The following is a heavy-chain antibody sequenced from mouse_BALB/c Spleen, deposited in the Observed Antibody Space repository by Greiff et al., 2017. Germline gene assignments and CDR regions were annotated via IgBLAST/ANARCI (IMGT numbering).Heavy chain of an antibody. D-gene: IGHD2-4*01. J-gene: IGHJ3*01. V-gene: IGHV5-6*01. CDR2: ISSGGSYT. Sequence: EVKLVESGGDLVKPGGSLKLSCAASGFTFSSYGMSWVRQTPDKRLEWVATISSGGSYTYYPDSVKGRFTISRDNAKNTLYLQMSSLKSEDTAMYYCARHAYDYDGLLPFAYWGQGTLVTVSA. CDR3: ARHAYDYDGLLPFAY. CDR1: GFTFSSYG.